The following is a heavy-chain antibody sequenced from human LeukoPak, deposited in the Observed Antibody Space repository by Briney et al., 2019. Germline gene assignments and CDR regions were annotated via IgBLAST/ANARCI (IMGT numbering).Heavy chain of an antibody. CDR2: IYTDGST. CDR1: GFSVSGNY. J-gene: IGHJ6*02. D-gene: IGHD3-9*01. CDR3: ARGPLTRYDYYYGMDV. V-gene: IGHV3-53*01. Sequence: HPGGSLRLSCAASGFSVSGNYMSWVRQAPGKGLEWVSLIYTDGSTYYADSVKGPFTISKDNSKNTLYLQMNSLRAEDTAVYYCARGPLTRYDYYYGMDVWGLGTTVAVSS.